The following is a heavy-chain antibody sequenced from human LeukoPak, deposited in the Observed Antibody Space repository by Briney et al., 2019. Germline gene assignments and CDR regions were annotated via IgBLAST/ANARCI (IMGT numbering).Heavy chain of an antibody. Sequence: IWYDGSNNSYSDSVKRRFTISRDNSKNTLYLQMNSLRAEDTAVYYCARESNDYYYYYGMDVWGKGTTVTVSS. D-gene: IGHD4/OR15-4a*01. CDR2: IWYDGSNN. J-gene: IGHJ6*04. CDR3: ARESNDYYYYYGMDV. V-gene: IGHV3-33*01.